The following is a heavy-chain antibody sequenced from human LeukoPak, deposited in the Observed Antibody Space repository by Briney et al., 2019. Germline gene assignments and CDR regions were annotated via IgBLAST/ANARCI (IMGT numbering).Heavy chain of an antibody. V-gene: IGHV3-7*01. J-gene: IGHJ4*02. CDR1: GFALLNCW. D-gene: IGHD3-10*01. CDR3: AAWGDGFNY. CDR2: ISPGGGAS. Sequence: GGSLRLSCSASGFALLNCWVNWVRQSPGKGLEWVANISPGGGASFVDAVRGRFTVSRDSAKNSLSIQMNSLRAEDTAVYYCAAWGDGFNYWGQGTLVTVSS.